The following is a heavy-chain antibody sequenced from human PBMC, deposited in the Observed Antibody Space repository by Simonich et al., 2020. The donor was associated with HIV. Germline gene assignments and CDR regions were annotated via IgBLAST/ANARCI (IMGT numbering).Heavy chain of an antibody. J-gene: IGHJ4*02. CDR2: IDHRRNT. Sequence: QVKLQQWGAGLLKPSETLSLTCAVYGGSFSGYYWSWIRQPPGRGLEWIGEIDHRRNTNYNPSLKSRVTILGDTSKNQFSLRLSSVTAADTAVYYCARIGELGIGLDYWGQGTLVTVSS. V-gene: IGHV4-34*01. D-gene: IGHD7-27*01. CDR3: ARIGELGIGLDY. CDR1: GGSFSGYY.